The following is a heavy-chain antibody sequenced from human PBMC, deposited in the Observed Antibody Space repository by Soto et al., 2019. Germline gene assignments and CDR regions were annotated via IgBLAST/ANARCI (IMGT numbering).Heavy chain of an antibody. CDR1: GGSISSYY. J-gene: IGHJ6*02. D-gene: IGHD1-20*01. V-gene: IGHV4-59*01. Sequence: PSETLSLTCTVSGGSISSYYWSWIRQPPGKGLEWIGYIYYSGSTNYNPSLKSRVTISVDTSKNQFSLKLSSVTAADTAVYYCARGYYYYYGMDVWGQGTTVTAP. CDR2: IYYSGST. CDR3: ARGYYYYYGMDV.